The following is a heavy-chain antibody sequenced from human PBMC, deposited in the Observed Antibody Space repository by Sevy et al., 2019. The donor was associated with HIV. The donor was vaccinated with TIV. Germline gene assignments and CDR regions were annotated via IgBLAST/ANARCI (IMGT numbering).Heavy chain of an antibody. CDR3: ARGENDDEFFQY. V-gene: IGHV3-30*04. Sequence: GGSLRLSCTVSGFIFSNFAMHWVRQAPGKGLEWVAVTAYDGSHKYYANSVMGRFTVSRDNSRNILSLEMSSLRRDDTAVYYCARGENDDEFFQYWGQGTLVTVSS. J-gene: IGHJ1*01. D-gene: IGHD1-26*01. CDR1: GFIFSNFA. CDR2: TAYDGSHK.